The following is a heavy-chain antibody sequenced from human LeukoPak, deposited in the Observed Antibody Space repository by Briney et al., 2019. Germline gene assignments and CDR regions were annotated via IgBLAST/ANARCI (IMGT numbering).Heavy chain of an antibody. Sequence: SVKVSCKASGYTFTIYAMHWVRQAPGQRLEWMGWINARNGNTKYSQQFQGRVTITRDTSASTAYMELSSLRSEEMAVYYCARTGYCSSTSCPLQNWGQGTLVTVSS. CDR2: INARNGNT. CDR3: ARTGYCSSTSCPLQN. V-gene: IGHV1-3*03. CDR1: GYTFTIYA. D-gene: IGHD2-2*01. J-gene: IGHJ4*02.